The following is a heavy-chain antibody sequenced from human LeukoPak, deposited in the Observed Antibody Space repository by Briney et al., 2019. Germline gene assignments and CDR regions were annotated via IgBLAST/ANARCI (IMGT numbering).Heavy chain of an antibody. CDR1: GFTFSDYG. V-gene: IGHV3-33*01. CDR3: ARDGLGGAEFYFDN. Sequence: YPGGSLRLSCTASGFTFSDYGMHWVRQSPGKGLEWVAVIWYDGTKRYYADSAQGRFTISRDNSKNTVYLEVNSLRADDTAVYYCARDGLGGAEFYFDNWGQGALVTVSS. CDR2: IWYDGTKR. D-gene: IGHD3/OR15-3a*01. J-gene: IGHJ4*02.